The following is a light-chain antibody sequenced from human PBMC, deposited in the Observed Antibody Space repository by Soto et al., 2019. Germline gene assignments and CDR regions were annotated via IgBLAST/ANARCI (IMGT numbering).Light chain of an antibody. Sequence: EIVMTQSPATLSVSPGERATLSCRASQSVSSNLAWYQQKPGRAPRLLIYGASTRVTGVPARFSGSGSGTEFTLTISSLQSEVFAVYYCQQYNNWPPWAFGQGTKVEIK. J-gene: IGKJ1*01. CDR3: QQYNNWPPWA. CDR1: QSVSSN. V-gene: IGKV3-15*01. CDR2: GAS.